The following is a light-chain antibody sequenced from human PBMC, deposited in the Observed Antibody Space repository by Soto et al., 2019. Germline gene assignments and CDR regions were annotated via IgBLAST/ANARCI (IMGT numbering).Light chain of an antibody. Sequence: DIQMTQSPSTLSRSVGDRVTITCRASQTISSWLAWYQQKPGKAPKLLIYKASSLESGVPSRFSGSGSGTESTLTISSLQPDDFATYYCQQYNSYSWTFGQGTKVAIK. J-gene: IGKJ1*01. CDR3: QQYNSYSWT. CDR1: QTISSW. V-gene: IGKV1-5*03. CDR2: KAS.